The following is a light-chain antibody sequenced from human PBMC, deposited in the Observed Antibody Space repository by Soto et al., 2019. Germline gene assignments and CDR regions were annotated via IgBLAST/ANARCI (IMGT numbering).Light chain of an antibody. CDR1: QSVSSSY. V-gene: IGKV3-20*01. CDR2: GAS. CDR3: QQYGSSPPVT. Sequence: EIVLTQSPGTLSLSPGERATLSCRASQSVSSSYLAWYQQKPGQAPRLLIYGASSRATGIPDRFSGSGSGKDSTLTISRPGPEDFAVYYCQQYGSSPPVTFGQGAQLEIK. J-gene: IGKJ5*01.